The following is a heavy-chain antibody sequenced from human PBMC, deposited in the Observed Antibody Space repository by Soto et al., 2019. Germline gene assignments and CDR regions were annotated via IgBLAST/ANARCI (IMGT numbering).Heavy chain of an antibody. CDR1: GFNFSNYA. Sequence: GFLRLSCEGSGFNFSNYALNWVRQAPGKRLEWVSVISGNSGTTYYAASVKGRFTISRDNSKKTLYLQMNSLRADDTAVYYCAKGRAITVFGVITPFDSWGQGTLVTVSS. CDR3: AKGRAITVFGVITPFDS. V-gene: IGHV3-23*01. D-gene: IGHD3-3*01. CDR2: ISGNSGTT. J-gene: IGHJ4*02.